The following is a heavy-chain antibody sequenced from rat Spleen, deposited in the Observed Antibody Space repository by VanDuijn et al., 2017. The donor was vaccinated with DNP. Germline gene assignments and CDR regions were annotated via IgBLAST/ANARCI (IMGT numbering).Heavy chain of an antibody. CDR2: IGSPAYAP. D-gene: IGHD4-3*01. Sequence: VQLKESGPGLVQPSQTLSLTCTVSGFSLTNYGVSWVRQPPAKGLEWVAYIGSPAYAPYYTDSVKGRFAISRDNAKSTLYLQMNSLRSEDMATYYCIRWNSGHFDYWGQGVMVTVSS. J-gene: IGHJ2*01. CDR3: IRWNSGHFDY. V-gene: IGHV5S13*01. CDR1: GFSLTNYG.